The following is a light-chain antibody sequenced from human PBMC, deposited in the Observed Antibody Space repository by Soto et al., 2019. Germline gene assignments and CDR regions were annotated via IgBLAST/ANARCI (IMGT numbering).Light chain of an antibody. CDR1: QTISSW. J-gene: IGKJ1*01. Sequence: DIQMTQSPSTLSGSVGDRGTITFRASQTISSWLAWYQQKPGKAPKLLIYTASTLKSGVPSRFSGSGSGTEFTLTISSLQPDDFATYYCQHYNSYSEAFGQGTKVDIK. V-gene: IGKV1-5*03. CDR3: QHYNSYSEA. CDR2: TAS.